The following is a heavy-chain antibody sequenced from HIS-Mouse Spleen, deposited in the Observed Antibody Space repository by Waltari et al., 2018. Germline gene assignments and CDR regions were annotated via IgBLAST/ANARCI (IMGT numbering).Heavy chain of an antibody. D-gene: IGHD7-27*01. Sequence: EVQLVESGGGLVQPGGSLRLSCAASGFTFSSYWMSWVRQGPGKGGWWGANIKQDGSEKYYVDAVKGRFTISRDNAKNSLYLQMNSLRAEDTAVYYCARDGGTGDFDYWGQGTLVTVSS. J-gene: IGHJ4*02. V-gene: IGHV3-7*01. CDR3: ARDGGTGDFDY. CDR1: GFTFSSYW. CDR2: IKQDGSEK.